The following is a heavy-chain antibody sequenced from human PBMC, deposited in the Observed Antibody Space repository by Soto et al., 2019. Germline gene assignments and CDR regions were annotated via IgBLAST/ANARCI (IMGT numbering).Heavy chain of an antibody. CDR1: GVTFSSDG. CDR3: ARGRDTYYYDSSGYSGWYFDL. J-gene: IGHJ2*01. D-gene: IGHD3-22*01. Sequence: SVKVSCKASGVTFSSDGISWVRQAPGQGLEWMGGITPIFRATKYAQKFQGRVTITADESTSTAYMELSSLRSEDTAVYYCARGRDTYYYDSSGYSGWYFDLWGRGTLVTVSS. V-gene: IGHV1-69*13. CDR2: ITPIFRAT.